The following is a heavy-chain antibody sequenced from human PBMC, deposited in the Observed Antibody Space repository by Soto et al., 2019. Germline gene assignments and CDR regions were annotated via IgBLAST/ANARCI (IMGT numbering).Heavy chain of an antibody. J-gene: IGHJ6*03. CDR1: GFTFSSYA. D-gene: IGHD1-1*01. Sequence: PGGSLRLSCAASGFTFSSYAMSWVRQAPGKGLEWVSAISGSGGSTYYADSVKGRFTVSRDNSKNTLYLQMNSLRAEDTAVYYCAKEGTGTTRNYYMDVWGTGTTVTVSS. V-gene: IGHV3-23*01. CDR3: AKEGTGTTRNYYMDV. CDR2: ISGSGGST.